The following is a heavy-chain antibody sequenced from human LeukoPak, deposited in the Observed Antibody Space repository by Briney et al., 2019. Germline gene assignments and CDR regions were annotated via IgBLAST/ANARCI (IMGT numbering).Heavy chain of an antibody. CDR1: GYSFTDYY. Sequence: ASVKVSCKASGYSFTDYYMHWVRQAPGQGLEWMGIINPSGGSTSYAQKFQGRVTMTRDTSTSTVYMELSSLRSEDTAVYYCARKKIYDSSGYYFSRDAFDIWGQGTMVTVSS. J-gene: IGHJ3*02. V-gene: IGHV1-46*01. CDR2: INPSGGST. CDR3: ARKKIYDSSGYYFSRDAFDI. D-gene: IGHD3-22*01.